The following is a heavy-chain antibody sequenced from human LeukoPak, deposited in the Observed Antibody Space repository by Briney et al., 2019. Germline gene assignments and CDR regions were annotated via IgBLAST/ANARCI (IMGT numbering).Heavy chain of an antibody. CDR3: AKTRYRGSSSGNFDY. J-gene: IGHJ4*02. CDR2: ISGSGGST. Sequence: PGGSLRLSCAASGFTFSSYAMSWVRQAPGKGLEWVSAISGSGGSTYYADSVKGRFTISRDNSKNTLYLQMNSLRAEGTAVYYCAKTRYRGSSSGNFDYWGQGTLVTVSS. CDR1: GFTFSSYA. D-gene: IGHD6-13*01. V-gene: IGHV3-23*01.